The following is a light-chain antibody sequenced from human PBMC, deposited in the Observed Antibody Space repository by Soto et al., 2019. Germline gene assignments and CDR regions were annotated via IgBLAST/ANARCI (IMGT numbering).Light chain of an antibody. V-gene: IGKV1-39*01. J-gene: IGKJ4*01. CDR3: HHYGSS. Sequence: DIQMTQSPSSLSASVGDRVTITCRASQSISSYLNWYQQKPGKAPKLLIYKASSLESGVPSRFSGSGSGTDFTLTISRLEPEDFAFYYCHHYGSSFGGGTKVDIK. CDR2: KAS. CDR1: QSISSY.